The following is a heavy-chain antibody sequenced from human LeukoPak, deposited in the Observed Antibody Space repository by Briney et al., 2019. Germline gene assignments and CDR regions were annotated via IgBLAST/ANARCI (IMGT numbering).Heavy chain of an antibody. J-gene: IGHJ5*02. CDR2: ISAYNGDT. D-gene: IGHD3-22*01. CDR1: GYIFTNYG. CDR3: ARDRRTYYDSRGWFDP. V-gene: IGHV1-18*01. Sequence: ASVKVSCKASGYIFTNYGISWVRQAPGQGLEWMGWISAYNGDTNFAQKFQGRVTMTTDTSTSTAYMELRSLRSDDTAVYYCARDRRTYYDSRGWFDPWGQGTLVTVSS.